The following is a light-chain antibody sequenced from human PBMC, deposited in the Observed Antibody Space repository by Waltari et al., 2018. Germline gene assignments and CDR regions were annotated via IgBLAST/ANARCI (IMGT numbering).Light chain of an antibody. CDR3: SSHANTYNFAHVV. CDR2: EVT. J-gene: IGLJ2*01. CDR1: SSDIGPYNY. V-gene: IGLV2-23*02. Sequence: QSALTQPAPVSGSPGQSITISCTGTSSDIGPYNYVSWSKQLPGKAPKMMIYEVTKRPSGVSYRFSGSKSGNTASLTISGLRAEDEADYYCSSHANTYNFAHVVFGGGTKLTVL.